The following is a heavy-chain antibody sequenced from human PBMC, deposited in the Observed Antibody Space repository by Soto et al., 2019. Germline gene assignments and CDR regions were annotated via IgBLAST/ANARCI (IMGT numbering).Heavy chain of an antibody. CDR3: AKENGYSSSWFEFDY. Sequence: EVQLLESGGGLVQPGGSLRLSCAASGFTFSSYAMSWVRQAPGKGLEWVSAISGSGGSTYYADSVKGRFTISRDNSKNTLDLQMNGLRAEDTAVYYCAKENGYSSSWFEFDYWGQGTLVTVSS. J-gene: IGHJ4*02. V-gene: IGHV3-23*01. CDR1: GFTFSSYA. D-gene: IGHD6-13*01. CDR2: ISGSGGST.